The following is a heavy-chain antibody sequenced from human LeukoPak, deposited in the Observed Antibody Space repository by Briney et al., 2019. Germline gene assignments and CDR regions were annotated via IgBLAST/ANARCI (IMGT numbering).Heavy chain of an antibody. D-gene: IGHD1-1*01. J-gene: IGHJ4*02. CDR1: GFTFSTYA. CDR2: ISVSGGMT. Sequence: GGSLRLSCAASGFTFSTYAMTWVRQAPGKGLEWVSHISVSGGMTFYAASVRGCFTISRDNSKNTLFLQMDSLKDEDTDLYDSEKGRPRNDDSDSYDYWGQGTLVSVAS. V-gene: IGHV3-23*01. CDR3: EKGRPRNDDSDSYDY.